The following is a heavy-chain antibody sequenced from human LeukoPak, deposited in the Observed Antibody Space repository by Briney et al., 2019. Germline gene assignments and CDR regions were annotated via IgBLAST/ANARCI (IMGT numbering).Heavy chain of an antibody. J-gene: IGHJ4*02. Sequence: GGSLRLSCAASGFTFSSYAMSWVRQAPGKGLEWVSLINDSGGNTYYADSVKGRFTISRDNSKNTLFLQMSSLRAEDTAVYYCAKTSAGIRGSYFDYWGQGTLVTVSS. CDR3: AKTSAGIRGSYFDY. D-gene: IGHD3-10*01. V-gene: IGHV3-23*01. CDR2: INDSGGNT. CDR1: GFTFSSYA.